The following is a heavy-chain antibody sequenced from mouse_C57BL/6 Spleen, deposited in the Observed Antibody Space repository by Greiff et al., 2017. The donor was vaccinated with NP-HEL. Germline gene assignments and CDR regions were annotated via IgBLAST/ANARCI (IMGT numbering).Heavy chain of an antibody. V-gene: IGHV1-55*01. CDR3: ARGGIYDCYYFYSMDY. CDR1: GYTFTSYW. J-gene: IGHJ4*01. D-gene: IGHD2-3*01. CDR2: IYPGSGST. Sequence: QVQLQQPGAELVKPGASVKMSCKASGYTFTSYWITWVKQRPGQGLEWIGDIYPGSGSTNYNEKFKSKATLTVDTSSSTAYMQLSSLTSEDSAVYYCARGGIYDCYYFYSMDYWGQGTSVTVSS.